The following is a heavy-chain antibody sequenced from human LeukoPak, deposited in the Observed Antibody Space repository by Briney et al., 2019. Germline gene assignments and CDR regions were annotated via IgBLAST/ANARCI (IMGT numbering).Heavy chain of an antibody. J-gene: IGHJ4*02. Sequence: GGSLRLSCAASGFTFSSYAMSWVRQAPGKGLEWVSSISSSSSYIYYADSVKGRFTISRDNAKNSLYLQMNSLRAEDTAVYYCASSSDRDYWGQGTLVTVSS. CDR2: ISSSSSYI. CDR3: ASSSDRDY. V-gene: IGHV3-21*01. CDR1: GFTFSSYA. D-gene: IGHD6-19*01.